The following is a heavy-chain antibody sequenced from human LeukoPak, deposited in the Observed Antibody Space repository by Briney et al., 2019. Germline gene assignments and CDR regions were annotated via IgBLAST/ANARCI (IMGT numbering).Heavy chain of an antibody. CDR1: GFTFSSHT. Sequence: PGGSLRLSCAPSGFTFSSHTMHWVRQAPGKGLEWVAVIEPDGSNKYHADSVKGRFTISRDNSKNTLYLQLVSLRSEDTAVYYCVRQSTGLDYWGQGTLVTVSS. J-gene: IGHJ4*02. V-gene: IGHV3-30-3*01. D-gene: IGHD5/OR15-5a*01. CDR2: IEPDGSNK. CDR3: VRQSTGLDY.